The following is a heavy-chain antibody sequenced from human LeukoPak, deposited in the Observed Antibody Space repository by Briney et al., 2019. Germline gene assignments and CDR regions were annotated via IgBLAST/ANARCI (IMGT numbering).Heavy chain of an antibody. CDR1: GGSLTNYY. V-gene: IGHV4-59*01. CDR3: ARVSPQYGYYDSSGYYSVAFDI. CDR2: IYYSGST. D-gene: IGHD3-22*01. J-gene: IGHJ3*02. Sequence: SETLSLTCSVSGGSLTNYYWSWFRQPPGNRLEWIGYIYYSGSTNYNPSLKSRVTISVDTSKNQFSLKLSSVTAADTAVYYCARVSPQYGYYDSSGYYSVAFDIWGQGTMVTVSS.